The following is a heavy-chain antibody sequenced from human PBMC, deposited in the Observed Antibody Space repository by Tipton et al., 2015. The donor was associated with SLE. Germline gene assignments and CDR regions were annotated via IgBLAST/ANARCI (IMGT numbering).Heavy chain of an antibody. D-gene: IGHD2-2*01. CDR2: IIPIFGTA. V-gene: IGHV1-69*18. J-gene: IGHJ3*02. CDR1: GGTFSSYA. Sequence: QVQLVQSGAEVKKPGSSVKVSCKASGGTFSSYAISWVRQAPGQGLEWMGRIIPIFGTANYAQKFQGRVTITADESTSTAYMELSSLRSEDTAVYYCASYLGYCSSTSCYHDAFDIWGQGTMVTVSS. CDR3: ASYLGYCSSTSCYHDAFDI.